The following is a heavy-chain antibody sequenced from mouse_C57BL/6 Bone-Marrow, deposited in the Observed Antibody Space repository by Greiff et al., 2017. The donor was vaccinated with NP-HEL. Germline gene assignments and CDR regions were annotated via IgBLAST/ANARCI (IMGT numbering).Heavy chain of an antibody. CDR1: GFTFTDYY. Sequence: EVQVVESGGGLVQPGGSLSLSCAASGFTFTDYYMSWVRQPPGKALEWLGFIRNKANGYTTEYSASVKGRFTISRDNSQSILYLQMNALRAEDSATYYCARSPRYSSHWYFDVWGTGTTVTVSS. J-gene: IGHJ1*03. CDR3: ARSPRYSSHWYFDV. V-gene: IGHV7-3*01. CDR2: IRNKANGYTT. D-gene: IGHD2-5*01.